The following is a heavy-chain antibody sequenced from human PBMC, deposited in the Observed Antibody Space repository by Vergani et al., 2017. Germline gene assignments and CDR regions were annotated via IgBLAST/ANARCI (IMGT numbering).Heavy chain of an antibody. CDR2: IIPIFGTA. V-gene: IGHV1-69*01. J-gene: IGHJ4*02. D-gene: IGHD2-2*01. CDR3: ARDQFYDPARIVVVPPSGDY. CDR1: GGTFSSYA. Sequence: QVQLVQSGAEVKKPGSSVKVSCKASGGTFSSYAISWVRQAPGQGLEWMGGIIPIFGTANYAQKFQGRVTITADESTSTAYMELSSLRSEDTAVYYCARDQFYDPARIVVVPPSGDYWGQGTLVTVSS.